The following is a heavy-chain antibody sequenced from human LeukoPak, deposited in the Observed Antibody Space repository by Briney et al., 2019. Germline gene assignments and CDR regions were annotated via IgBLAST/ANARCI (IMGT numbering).Heavy chain of an antibody. J-gene: IGHJ2*01. CDR1: GYTFTSYY. Sequence: ASVKVSCKASGYTFTSYYMHWVRQAPGQGLEWMGIINPSGGSTSYAQKFQGRVTMTRDTSTSTVYMELSSLRSEDTAVYYCARDMGAGVAGTGMDVWGRGTLVIVSS. V-gene: IGHV1-46*01. CDR2: INPSGGST. CDR3: ARDMGAGVAGTGMDV. D-gene: IGHD6-19*01.